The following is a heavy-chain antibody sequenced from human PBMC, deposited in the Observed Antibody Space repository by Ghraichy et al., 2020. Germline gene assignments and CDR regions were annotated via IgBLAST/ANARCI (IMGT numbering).Heavy chain of an antibody. V-gene: IGHV1-3*01. J-gene: IGHJ6*02. Sequence: ASVKVSCKASGYTFTSYAMHWVRQAPGQRLEWMGWINAGNGNTKYSQKFQGRVTITRDTSASTAYMELSSLRSEDTAVYYCAREVGRFLEWLFSSHPPGDYGMDVWGQGTTVTVSS. CDR1: GYTFTSYA. CDR3: AREVGRFLEWLFSSHPPGDYGMDV. D-gene: IGHD3-3*01. CDR2: INAGNGNT.